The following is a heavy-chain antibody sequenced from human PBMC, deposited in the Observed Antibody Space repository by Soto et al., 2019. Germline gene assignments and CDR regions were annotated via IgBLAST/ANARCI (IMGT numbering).Heavy chain of an antibody. J-gene: IGHJ4*02. Sequence: QVQLVESGGGVVQPGRSLRLSCAASGFTFSSYGMHWVRQAPGKGLEWVAVIWYDGSNKYYADSMKGRFTISRDNSKNTLYLQMDSLRAEDRAVYYCARDGPGYYGYWGQGTLVTVSS. CDR3: ARDGPGYYGY. V-gene: IGHV3-33*01. CDR2: IWYDGSNK. CDR1: GFTFSSYG. D-gene: IGHD3-22*01.